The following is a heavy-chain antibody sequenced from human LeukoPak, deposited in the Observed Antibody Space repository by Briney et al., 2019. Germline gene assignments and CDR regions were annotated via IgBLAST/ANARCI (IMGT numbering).Heavy chain of an antibody. D-gene: IGHD1-1*01. J-gene: IGHJ4*02. Sequence: PSETLSLTCTVSGSSIIPYYWTWIRQPPGKGLEWIGYIYYSGSTNFNPSLKSRVTMSVDTSKNQFSLQLGSATAADTAMYYCATGDTYLDYWGQGTLVTVSS. CDR1: GSSIIPYY. CDR2: IYYSGST. CDR3: ATGDTYLDY. V-gene: IGHV4-59*08.